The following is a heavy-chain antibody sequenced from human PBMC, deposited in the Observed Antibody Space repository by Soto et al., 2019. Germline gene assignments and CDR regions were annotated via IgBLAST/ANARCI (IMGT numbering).Heavy chain of an antibody. D-gene: IGHD3-9*01. V-gene: IGHV3-23*01. Sequence: HPGGSLRLSCAASGFTFSSYAMSWVRQAPGKGLEWVSAISGSGGSTYYADSVKGRFTISRDNSKNTLYLQMNSLRAEDTAVYYCAKDPVSRYFDWLRHPPFDYWGQGTLVTVSS. CDR2: ISGSGGST. CDR1: GFTFSSYA. J-gene: IGHJ4*02. CDR3: AKDPVSRYFDWLRHPPFDY.